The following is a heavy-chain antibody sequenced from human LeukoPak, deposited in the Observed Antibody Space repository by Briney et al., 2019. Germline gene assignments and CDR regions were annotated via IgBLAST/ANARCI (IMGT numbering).Heavy chain of an antibody. J-gene: IGHJ4*02. Sequence: GGSLRLSCAASGFTFSSYAMSWVRQAPGKGLEWVSAISGSGGSTYYADSVKGRFTISRDNSKNTLYLQMNSLRAEDTAVYYCAKDMKYQLLYERPPYHFDYWGQGTLVTVSS. CDR3: AKDMKYQLLYERPPYHFDY. V-gene: IGHV3-23*01. CDR1: GFTFSSYA. CDR2: ISGSGGST. D-gene: IGHD2-2*02.